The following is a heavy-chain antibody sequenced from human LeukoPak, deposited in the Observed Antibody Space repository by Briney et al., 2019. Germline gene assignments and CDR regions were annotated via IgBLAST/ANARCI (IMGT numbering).Heavy chain of an antibody. CDR1: GGSISSGGYS. D-gene: IGHD1-26*01. J-gene: IGHJ4*02. V-gene: IGHV4-30-2*01. CDR3: ARGGIVGAKNY. CDR2: IYHSGST. Sequence: NPSETLSLTCAVSGGSISSGGYSWSWIRQPPGKGLEWIGYIYHSGSTNYNPSLKSRVTISVDTSKNQFSLKLSSVTAADTAVYYCARGGIVGAKNYWGQGTLVTVSS.